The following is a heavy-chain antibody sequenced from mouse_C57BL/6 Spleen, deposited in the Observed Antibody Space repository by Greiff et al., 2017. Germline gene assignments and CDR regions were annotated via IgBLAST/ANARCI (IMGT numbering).Heavy chain of an antibody. Sequence: QVQLQQSGPELVKPGASVKISCKASGYAFSSSWMNWVKQRPGKGLEWIGRIYPGDGDTNYNGKFKGKATLTADKSSSTAYMQLSSLTSEDSAVYFCATITTGVPWGQGTLVTVSA. V-gene: IGHV1-82*01. CDR2: IYPGDGDT. CDR3: ATITTGVP. J-gene: IGHJ3*01. CDR1: GYAFSSSW. D-gene: IGHD1-1*01.